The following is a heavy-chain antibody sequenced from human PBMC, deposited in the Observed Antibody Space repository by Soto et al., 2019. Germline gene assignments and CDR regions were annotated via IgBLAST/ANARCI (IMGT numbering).Heavy chain of an antibody. CDR2: SDPEDGGS. CDR1: GYTLTELS. J-gene: IGHJ6*02. V-gene: IGHV1-24*01. CDR3: ATGARNYYYYGMDV. Sequence: QVQLVQSGAEVRKPGASVKVSCKVSGYTLTELSMHWVRQAPGKGLEWLGGSDPEDGGSIYAQKFQGRVTMTEDTSTDTAYMELSSLRSEDTAMYYCATGARNYYYYGMDVWGQGTTVTVSS.